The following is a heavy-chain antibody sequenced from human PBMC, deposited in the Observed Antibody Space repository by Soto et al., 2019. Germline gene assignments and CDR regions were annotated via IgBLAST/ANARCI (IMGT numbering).Heavy chain of an antibody. CDR2: INSDGSST. J-gene: IGHJ3*02. CDR1: GFTFSSYW. CDR3: ARDGSRWGAFDI. D-gene: IGHD3-10*01. V-gene: IGHV3-74*01. Sequence: GGSLRLSCAASGFTFSSYWMHWVRQAPGKGLVWVSRINSDGSSTSYADSVKGRFTISRDNAKNTLYLQMNSLRAKDTAVYYCARDGSRWGAFDIWGQGTMVTVSS.